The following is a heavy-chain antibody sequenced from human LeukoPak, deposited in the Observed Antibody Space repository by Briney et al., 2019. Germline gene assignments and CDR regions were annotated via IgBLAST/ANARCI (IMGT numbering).Heavy chain of an antibody. V-gene: IGHV1-2*02. D-gene: IGHD3-10*01. Sequence: ASVKVSCKASGYTFTGYYMHWVRQAPGQGLEWMGWINPKSGGTNYAQKFQGRVTMTRDTSISTAYMEVSRLRSDDTAVYYCARDLSYYTSGYCDYWGRGTLVTVSS. J-gene: IGHJ4*02. CDR1: GYTFTGYY. CDR3: ARDLSYYTSGYCDY. CDR2: INPKSGGT.